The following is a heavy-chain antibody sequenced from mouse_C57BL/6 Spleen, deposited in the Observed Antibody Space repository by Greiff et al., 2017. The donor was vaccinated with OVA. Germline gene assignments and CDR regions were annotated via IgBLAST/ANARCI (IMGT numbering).Heavy chain of an antibody. J-gene: IGHJ2*01. CDR1: GYAFSSSW. Sequence: VKLMESGPELVKPGASVKISCKASGYAFSSSWMNWVKQRPGKGLEWIGRIYPGDGDTNYNGKFKGKATLTADKSSSTAYMQLSSLTSEDSAVYFCARPGYVDYWGQGTTLTVSS. CDR2: IYPGDGDT. CDR3: ARPGYVDY. V-gene: IGHV1-82*01.